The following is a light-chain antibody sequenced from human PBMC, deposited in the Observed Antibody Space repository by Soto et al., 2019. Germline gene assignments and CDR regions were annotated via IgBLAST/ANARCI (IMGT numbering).Light chain of an antibody. Sequence: DIQMTQSPSTLSASVGDRVTITCRASQSISSWLAWYQQKPGKAPKLLIYDASSLESGFPSRFSGSGSGTEFTLTISSLQPDDFATYYCQQYKSYPLTFGQGTKLEIK. CDR1: QSISSW. J-gene: IGKJ2*01. CDR3: QQYKSYPLT. V-gene: IGKV1-5*01. CDR2: DAS.